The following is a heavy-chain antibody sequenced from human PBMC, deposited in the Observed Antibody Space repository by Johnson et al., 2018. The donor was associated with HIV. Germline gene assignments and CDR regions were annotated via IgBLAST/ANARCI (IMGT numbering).Heavy chain of an antibody. Sequence: VQLVESGGGVVRPGGSLRLSCAASGFTFDGCGMSWVCQGPGKGLEWVAGLNWNDGNTGYVASVQGRFSISRYNAKNSLYLQMNSLRAADTTLYYCSRDRRYYGSGSYGGAFDIRGQGTVVTVSS. CDR3: SRDRRYYGSGSYGGAFDI. CDR1: GFTFDGCG. D-gene: IGHD3-10*01. CDR2: LNWNDGNT. V-gene: IGHV3-20*04. J-gene: IGHJ3*02.